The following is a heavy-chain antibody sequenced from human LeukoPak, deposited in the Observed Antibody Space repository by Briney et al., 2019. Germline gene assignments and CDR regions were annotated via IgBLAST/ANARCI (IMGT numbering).Heavy chain of an antibody. CDR1: GGSFSGYY. Sequence: SETLSLTCAVYGGSFSGYYWSWIRQPPGKGLEWIGEINHSGSTNYNPSLKSRVTISVDTSKNQFSLKLSSVIAADTAVYYCCIAAAGTDFDFWGQGTLVTVSS. J-gene: IGHJ4*02. V-gene: IGHV4-34*01. CDR3: CIAAAGTDFDF. CDR2: INHSGST. D-gene: IGHD6-13*01.